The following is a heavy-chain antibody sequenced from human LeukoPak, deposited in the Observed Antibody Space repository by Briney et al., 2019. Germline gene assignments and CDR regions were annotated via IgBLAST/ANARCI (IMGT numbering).Heavy chain of an antibody. CDR1: GFIFSSYW. V-gene: IGHV3-74*01. CDR3: ARRVVVPAAPYYFDY. Sequence: GGSLRLSCAASGFIFSSYWMHWVRQAPGKGLVWVSRINSDGSSTSYADSVKGRFTISRDNAKNTLYPQMNSLRAEDTAVYYCARRVVVPAAPYYFDYWGQGTLVTVSS. D-gene: IGHD2-2*01. J-gene: IGHJ4*02. CDR2: INSDGSST.